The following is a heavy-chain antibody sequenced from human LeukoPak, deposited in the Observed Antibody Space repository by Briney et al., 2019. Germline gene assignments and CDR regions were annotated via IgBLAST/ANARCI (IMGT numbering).Heavy chain of an antibody. Sequence: SQTLSLTSTVSGGSISSGGYYWSWIRQHPGKGLEWIGYIYYSGSTYYNPSLKSRVTISVDTSKNQFSLKLSSVTAADTAVYYCARAEAAASGCWFDPWGQGTLVTVSS. CDR1: GGSISSGGYY. D-gene: IGHD2-2*01. CDR2: IYYSGST. J-gene: IGHJ5*02. V-gene: IGHV4-31*03. CDR3: ARAEAAASGCWFDP.